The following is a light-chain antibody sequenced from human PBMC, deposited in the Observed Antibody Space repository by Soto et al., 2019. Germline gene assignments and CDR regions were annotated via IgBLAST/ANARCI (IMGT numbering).Light chain of an antibody. CDR3: ATWDDSLNGHVV. Sequence: QSALTQPPSVSGAPGQRVTISCTGNSSNLGAGYDVHWYQQLPGAAPKLVIFGNRNRPSGVPERFSGSKSGTSASLAITGLQAEDEADYYCATWDDSLNGHVVFGGGTKLTVL. CDR1: SSNLGAGYD. J-gene: IGLJ2*01. CDR2: GNR. V-gene: IGLV1-40*01.